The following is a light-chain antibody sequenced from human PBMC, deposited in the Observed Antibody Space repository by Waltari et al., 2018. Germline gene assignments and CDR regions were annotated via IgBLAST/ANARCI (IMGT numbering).Light chain of an antibody. V-gene: IGLV2-23*01. CDR1: SSDVGNYNL. J-gene: IGLJ2*01. CDR3: CSYAGSSTSVV. Sequence: QSALTQPASVSGSPGQSITISCTGTSSDVGNYNLVSWFQQHPGKAPKLMIYEGSKRPSGVSNRCSGSKSGNTASLTISGLQAEDEADYYCCSYAGSSTSVVFGGGTKLTVL. CDR2: EGS.